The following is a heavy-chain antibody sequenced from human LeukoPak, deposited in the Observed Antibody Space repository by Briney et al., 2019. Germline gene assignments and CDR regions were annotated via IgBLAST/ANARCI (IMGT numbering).Heavy chain of an antibody. J-gene: IGHJ6*04. CDR1: GYTFTSYY. Sequence: ASVKVSCKASGYTFTSYYMHWVRQAPGQGLEWMGIINPSGGSTSYAQKFQGRVTMTRDMSTSTVYMELSSLRSEDTAVYYCAREGPGRMVATGMDVWGKGTTVTVSS. V-gene: IGHV1-46*01. D-gene: IGHD5-12*01. CDR2: INPSGGST. CDR3: AREGPGRMVATGMDV.